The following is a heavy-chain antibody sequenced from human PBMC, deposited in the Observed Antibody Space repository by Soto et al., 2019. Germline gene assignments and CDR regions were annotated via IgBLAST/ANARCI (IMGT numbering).Heavy chain of an antibody. D-gene: IGHD6-19*01. CDR1: GFSLSSTRMA. Sequence: QITLKESGPTLVKPTQTLTLTCTFSGFSLSSTRMAVGWIRQPPGKALEWLALIYWDEDKRYSPFLKSRLTIPXXTXQNQVVLTMSNMDPVDTARYYCAHIVVAGLGYYFDYWGQGTLVTVSS. J-gene: IGHJ4*02. CDR2: IYWDEDK. CDR3: AHIVVAGLGYYFDY. V-gene: IGHV2-5*02.